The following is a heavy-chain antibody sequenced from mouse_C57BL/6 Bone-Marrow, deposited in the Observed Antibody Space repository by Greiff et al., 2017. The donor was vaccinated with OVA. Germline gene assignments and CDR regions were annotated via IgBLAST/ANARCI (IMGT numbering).Heavy chain of an antibody. CDR1: GYTFTSYW. V-gene: IGHV1-7*01. CDR2: INPSSGYT. J-gene: IGHJ3*01. D-gene: IGHD1-1*01. Sequence: QVQLQQSGAELAKPGASVKLSCKASGYTFTSYWMHWVKQRPGQGLEWIGYINPSSGYTKYNQKFKDKATLTADKSSSTAYMQLSSLTYEDSAVYYCASLYYGSRRAFAYWGQGTLVTVSA. CDR3: ASLYYGSRRAFAY.